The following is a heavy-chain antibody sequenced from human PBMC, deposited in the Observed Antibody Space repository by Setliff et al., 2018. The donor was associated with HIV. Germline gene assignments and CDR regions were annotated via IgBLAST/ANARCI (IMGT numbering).Heavy chain of an antibody. Sequence: GGSLRLSCAASGFTFSTYAMTWVRQGPGKGLEWVSGISGGGGTTYYAAAVKGRFTISRDNSKNTLYLQMNSLRAEDTAVYYCAKRTSVGSLAWGQGTLVTVSS. CDR3: AKRTSVGSLA. D-gene: IGHD3-10*01. J-gene: IGHJ5*01. CDR1: GFTFSTYA. CDR2: ISGGGGTT. V-gene: IGHV3-23*01.